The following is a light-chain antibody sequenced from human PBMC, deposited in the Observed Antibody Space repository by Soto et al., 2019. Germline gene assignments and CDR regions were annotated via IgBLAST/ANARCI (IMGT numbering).Light chain of an antibody. CDR1: QNILYSSNNKNY. CDR3: QLYYSIPPG. V-gene: IGKV4-1*01. CDR2: WAS. Sequence: DIVMTQSPDSLAVSLGERATINCKSSQNILYSSNNKNYLAWYQQKPGQPPKLLIYWASTRESVVPDRFSGSGSGTDFTLTISSLQAEDVAVYYSQLYYSIPPGFGQGTRLEIK. J-gene: IGKJ5*01.